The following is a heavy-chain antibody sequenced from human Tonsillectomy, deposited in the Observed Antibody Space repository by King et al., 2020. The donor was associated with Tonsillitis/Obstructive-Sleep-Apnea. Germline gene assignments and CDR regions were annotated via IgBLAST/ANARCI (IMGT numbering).Heavy chain of an antibody. CDR2: IWYDGSNK. J-gene: IGHJ4*02. D-gene: IGHD2-15*01. Sequence: VQLVESGGGVVQPGRSLRLSCAASGFTFRSYGMHWVRQAPGKGLEWVAVIWYDGSNKYFADSVKGRFTISRDNSKNTLYLQMNSLRAEDTAVYYCARDYSAHFDYWGQGTLVTVSS. CDR1: GFTFRSYG. V-gene: IGHV3-33*01. CDR3: ARDYSAHFDY.